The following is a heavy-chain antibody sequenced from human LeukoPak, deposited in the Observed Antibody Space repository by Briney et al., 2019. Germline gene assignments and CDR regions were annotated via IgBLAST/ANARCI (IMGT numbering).Heavy chain of an antibody. J-gene: IGHJ4*02. CDR2: IYSDGSA. Sequence: GGSLRLSCAASGFTVSSNYMSWVRQAPGKGLEWGSVIYSDGSAFYADSVKGRFTLSRDNSKNTLFLQMNSLRAEDTAVYYCAGTIFGVVITENFDYWGQGTLVTVSS. CDR3: AGTIFGVVITENFDY. V-gene: IGHV3-53*01. CDR1: GFTVSSNY. D-gene: IGHD3-3*01.